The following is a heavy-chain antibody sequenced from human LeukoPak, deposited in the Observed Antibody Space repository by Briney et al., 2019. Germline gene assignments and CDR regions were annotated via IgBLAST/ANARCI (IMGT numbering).Heavy chain of an antibody. Sequence: GGYLRLSCAASGLTFSPYDMSWVRQAPGKGLEWVSAISGSGNTTYYTDSVKGRFTISRDNSKNTLYLQMNSLRAEDTAVYYRAKALRHCSSTSCYRAPQTTLFDYWGQGTLVTVSS. J-gene: IGHJ4*02. CDR3: AKALRHCSSTSCYRAPQTTLFDY. CDR1: GLTFSPYD. D-gene: IGHD2-2*01. CDR2: ISGSGNTT. V-gene: IGHV3-23*01.